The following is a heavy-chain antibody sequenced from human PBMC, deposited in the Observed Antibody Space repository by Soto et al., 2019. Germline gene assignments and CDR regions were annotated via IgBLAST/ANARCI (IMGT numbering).Heavy chain of an antibody. J-gene: IGHJ4*02. V-gene: IGHV3-74*01. CDR1: GFTFSSYW. CDR3: ARWDGERCDGNGYLARH. D-gene: IGHD5-18*01. CDR2: IKRDGSGT. Sequence: GGSLRLSCVASGFTFSSYWLHWVRQAPGKGLVWVSRIKRDGSGTYYADSVEGRLTISRDNAKNTLYLQMNSLRAEDTAVYYCARWDGERCDGNGYLARHWGQGTLVTVPS.